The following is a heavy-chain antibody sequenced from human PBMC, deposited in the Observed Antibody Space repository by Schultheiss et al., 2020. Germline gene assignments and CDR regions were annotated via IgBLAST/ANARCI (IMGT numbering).Heavy chain of an antibody. J-gene: IGHJ4*02. CDR3: ARDPVANLGLDFDY. D-gene: IGHD5-12*01. CDR1: GFIFSDYS. CDR2: ISGSGTTT. V-gene: IGHV3-11*01. Sequence: GASLKISCAASGFIFSDYSMNWIRQAPGRGLEWVSDISGSGTTTHYADSVKGRFTISRDNAKNSLYLQMNSLTADDTAVYFCARDPVANLGLDFDYWGQGALVTVSS.